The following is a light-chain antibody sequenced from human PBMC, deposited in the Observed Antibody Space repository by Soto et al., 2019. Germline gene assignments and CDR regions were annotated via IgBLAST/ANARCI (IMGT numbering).Light chain of an antibody. CDR1: QSNGNY. V-gene: IGKV3-11*01. CDR2: ATS. J-gene: IGKJ3*01. CDR3: QQRSSWPFT. Sequence: EVVLTQSPATQSLSPGEGATLSCRASQSNGNYLAWYQQKPGQAPRLLIYATSNRATGIPARFSGSGSGTDFTLTISSLEPEDFAVYYCQQRSSWPFTFGPGTKVDIK.